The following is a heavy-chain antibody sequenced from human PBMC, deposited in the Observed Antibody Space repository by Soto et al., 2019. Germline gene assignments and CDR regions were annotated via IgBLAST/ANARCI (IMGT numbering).Heavy chain of an antibody. D-gene: IGHD1-26*01. J-gene: IGHJ4*02. Sequence: SETLSLTCTVSGGSISSGGYYWSWIRQHPGKGLEWIGYIYYSGSTYYNPSLKSRVTISVDTSKNQFSLKLSSVTAADTAVYYCAREQEPGLNFDYWGQGTLVTVSS. CDR1: GGSISSGGYY. CDR3: AREQEPGLNFDY. V-gene: IGHV4-31*03. CDR2: IYYSGST.